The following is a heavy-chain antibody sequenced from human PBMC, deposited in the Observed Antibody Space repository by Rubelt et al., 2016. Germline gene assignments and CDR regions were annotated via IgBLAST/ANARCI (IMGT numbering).Heavy chain of an antibody. D-gene: IGHD6-13*01. CDR2: IYYSGST. Sequence: QVQLQESGPGLVKPSETLSLTCTVSGGSISSYYWSWIRQPPGKGLEWIGYIYYSGSTNYNPSLKSRVTISVDTSKNQFPLRRSSVTAAETAVYYGARGGSLGYSYYYYYMDVWGKGTTVTVSS. J-gene: IGHJ6*03. CDR1: GGSISSYY. CDR3: ARGGSLGYSYYYYYMDV. V-gene: IGHV4-59*01.